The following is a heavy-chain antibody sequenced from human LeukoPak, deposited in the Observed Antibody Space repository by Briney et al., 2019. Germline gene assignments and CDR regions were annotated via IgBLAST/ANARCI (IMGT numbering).Heavy chain of an antibody. CDR2: IYPGDSDT. V-gene: IGHV5-51*01. Sequence: GESLKISCKTSGSPFSNYWIGWVRQMPGKGLEWMGIIYPGDSDTRYSPSFKGQVTISADKSITTAYLQWSSLKASDTAIYYCARLRGLRYLEWSFDSWGRGTLVTVSS. J-gene: IGHJ4*02. D-gene: IGHD3-3*01. CDR1: GSPFSNYW. CDR3: ARLRGLRYLEWSFDS.